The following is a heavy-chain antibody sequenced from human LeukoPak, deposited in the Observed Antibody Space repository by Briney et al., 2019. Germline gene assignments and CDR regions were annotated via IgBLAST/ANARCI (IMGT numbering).Heavy chain of an antibody. J-gene: IGHJ4*02. V-gene: IGHV4-59*08. CDR1: GGSISSYY. CDR2: IYYSGST. CDR3: ARHYDSSAYLYYFDY. Sequence: PSETLSLTCTVSGGSISSYYWSWIRQPPGKGLEWIGYIYYSGSTNYNPSLKSRVTISVDTSKNQFSLKLSSVTAADTAVYYCARHYDSSAYLYYFDYWGQGTLVTVSS. D-gene: IGHD3-22*01.